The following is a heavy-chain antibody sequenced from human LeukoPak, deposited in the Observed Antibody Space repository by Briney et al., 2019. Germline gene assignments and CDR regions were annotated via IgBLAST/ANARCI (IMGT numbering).Heavy chain of an antibody. J-gene: IGHJ6*03. Sequence: PGGSLRLSCAASGFTFSSYSMNWVRQAPGKGLEWVSSISSSSSYIYYADSVKGRFTISRDNAKNSLYLQMNSLRAEDTAVYYCARDSYSKKLRIYYYYMDVWGKGTTVTVSS. CDR2: ISSSSSYI. V-gene: IGHV3-21*01. CDR3: ARDSYSKKLRIYYYYMDV. CDR1: GFTFSSYS. D-gene: IGHD4-11*01.